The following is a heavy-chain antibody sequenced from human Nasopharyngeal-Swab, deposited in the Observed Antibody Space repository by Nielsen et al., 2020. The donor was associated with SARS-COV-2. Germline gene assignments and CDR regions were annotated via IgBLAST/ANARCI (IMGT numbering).Heavy chain of an antibody. V-gene: IGHV4-61*09. Sequence: SETLSLTCSVSGVSISSGSYYWSWIRQPAGKGLEWIGHMYTSGSTNYNPSLKSRVAISIDTSKTQFSLRLSSVTAADTAVYYCAREDRWTLTSFYYALDVWGQGTTVTVSS. J-gene: IGHJ6*02. CDR3: AREDRWTLTSFYYALDV. CDR2: MYTSGST. CDR1: GVSISSGSYY. D-gene: IGHD3-9*01.